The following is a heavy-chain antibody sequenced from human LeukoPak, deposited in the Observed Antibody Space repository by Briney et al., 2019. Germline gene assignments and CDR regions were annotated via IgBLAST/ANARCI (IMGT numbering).Heavy chain of an antibody. D-gene: IGHD3-10*01. V-gene: IGHV3-48*03. CDR3: AKDRWFGEFGEANWFDP. CDR1: GFTFSSYE. CDR2: ISSSVTTI. Sequence: GGSLRLSCAASGFTFSSYEMNWVRQAPGKGLEWISYISSSVTTIYYADSVKGRFTISRDNSKNTLYLQMNSLRAEDTAVYYCAKDRWFGEFGEANWFDPWGQGTLVTVSS. J-gene: IGHJ5*02.